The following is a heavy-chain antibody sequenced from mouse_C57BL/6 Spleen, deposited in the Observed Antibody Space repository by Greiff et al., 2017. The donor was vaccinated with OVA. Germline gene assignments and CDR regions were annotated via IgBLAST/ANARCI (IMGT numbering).Heavy chain of an antibody. Sequence: QVQLKQPGAELVMPGASVKLSCKASGYTFTSYWMHWVKQRPGQGLEWIGEIDPSDSYTNYNQKFKGKSTLTVDKSSSTAYMQLSSLTSEDSAVYYCARSGSTRFAYWGQGTLVTVSA. V-gene: IGHV1-69*01. J-gene: IGHJ3*01. CDR1: GYTFTSYW. CDR2: IDPSDSYT. D-gene: IGHD5-1*01. CDR3: ARSGSTRFAY.